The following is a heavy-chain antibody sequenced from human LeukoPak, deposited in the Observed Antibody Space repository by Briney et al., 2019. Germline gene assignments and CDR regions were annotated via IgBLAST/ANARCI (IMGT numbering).Heavy chain of an antibody. D-gene: IGHD3-22*01. Sequence: VASVKVSCKASGGTFSSYAISWVRQAPGQGLEWMGRIIPILGIANYAQKFQGRVTITADKSTSTAYMELSSLRSEDTAVYYCARENYYDSSGYYHPTPFDYWGQGTLVTVSS. CDR1: GGTFSSYA. CDR2: IIPILGIA. CDR3: ARENYYDSSGYYHPTPFDY. J-gene: IGHJ4*02. V-gene: IGHV1-69*04.